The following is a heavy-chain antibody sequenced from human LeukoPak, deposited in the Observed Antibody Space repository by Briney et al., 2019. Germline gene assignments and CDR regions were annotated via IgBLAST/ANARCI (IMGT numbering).Heavy chain of an antibody. J-gene: IGHJ6*02. CDR1: GGSISSYY. V-gene: IGHV4-59*01. D-gene: IGHD3-10*01. Sequence: SETLSLTCIVSGGSISSYYWSWIRQPPGKGLEWIGYIYYSGSTNYNPSLKSRVTISVDTSKNQFSLKLSSVTAADTAVYYCARGFYGSGSLTYYYYGMDVWGQGTTVTVSS. CDR2: IYYSGST. CDR3: ARGFYGSGSLTYYYYGMDV.